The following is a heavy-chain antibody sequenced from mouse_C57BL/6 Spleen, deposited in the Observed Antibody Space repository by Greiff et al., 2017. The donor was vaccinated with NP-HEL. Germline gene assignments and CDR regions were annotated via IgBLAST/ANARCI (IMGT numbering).Heavy chain of an antibody. D-gene: IGHD2-3*01. CDR2: IHPNSGST. CDR3: AKGAYDGYYGFAY. Sequence: QVQLQQPGAELVKPGASVKLSCKASGYTFTSYWMHWVKQRPGQGLEWIGMIHPNSGSTNYNEKFKSKATLTVDKSSSTAYMQLSSLTSEDSAVYYCAKGAYDGYYGFAYWGQGTLVTVSA. CDR1: GYTFTSYW. V-gene: IGHV1-64*01. J-gene: IGHJ3*01.